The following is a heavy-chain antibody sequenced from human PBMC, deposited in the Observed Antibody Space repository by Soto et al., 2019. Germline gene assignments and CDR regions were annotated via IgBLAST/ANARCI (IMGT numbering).Heavy chain of an antibody. Sequence: PSETLSLTCTVSGGSISSGGYYWSWIRQHPGKGLEWIGYIYYSGSTYYNPSLKSRVTISVDTSKNQFSLKLSSVTAADTAVYYCARDTHYYDSSGYYYVSWFDPWGQGTLVTAPQ. D-gene: IGHD3-22*01. J-gene: IGHJ5*02. CDR3: ARDTHYYDSSGYYYVSWFDP. V-gene: IGHV4-31*03. CDR1: GGSISSGGYY. CDR2: IYYSGST.